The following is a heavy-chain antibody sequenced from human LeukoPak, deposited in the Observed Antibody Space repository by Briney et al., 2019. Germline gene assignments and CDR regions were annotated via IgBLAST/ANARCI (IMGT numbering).Heavy chain of an antibody. V-gene: IGHV4-59*01. Sequence: SETLSLTCTVSGGSISSYYWSWIRQPPGKGLEWIGYIYYSGSTNYTPSLKSRVTISVDTSKNQFSLKLSSVTAADTAVYYCLARIAGFDYWGQGTLVTVSS. CDR3: LARIAGFDY. CDR1: GGSISSYY. J-gene: IGHJ4*02. CDR2: IYYSGST. D-gene: IGHD2-21*01.